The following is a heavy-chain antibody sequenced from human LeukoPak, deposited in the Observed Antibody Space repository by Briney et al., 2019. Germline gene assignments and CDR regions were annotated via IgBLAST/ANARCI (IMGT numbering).Heavy chain of an antibody. CDR3: ASPMADGPVRY. J-gene: IGHJ4*02. CDR1: GFTFSSYW. Sequence: GGSLRLSCAASGFTFSSYWMSWVRQAPGKGLEWVANIKQDGSEKYYVDSVKGRFTISRDNAKNSLYLQMNSLRAEDTAVYYCASPMADGPVRYWGQGTLVTVSS. CDR2: IKQDGSEK. V-gene: IGHV3-7*03. D-gene: IGHD5-24*01.